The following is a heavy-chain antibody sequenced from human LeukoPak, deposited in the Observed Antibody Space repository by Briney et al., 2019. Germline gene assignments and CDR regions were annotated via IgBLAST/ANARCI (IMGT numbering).Heavy chain of an antibody. CDR3: AEGGAKTGSYYYHGLDV. V-gene: IGHV3-21*01. D-gene: IGHD2-15*01. Sequence: GGSLRLSCAASGSTFSSYSMTWVRQAPGKGLEWVSSISSSSTYIYYTDSVRGRFTISRDNFKNSLYLQMNSLRAEDTGVYYCAEGGAKTGSYYYHGLDVWGQGTTVTVSS. J-gene: IGHJ6*02. CDR1: GSTFSSYS. CDR2: ISSSSTYI.